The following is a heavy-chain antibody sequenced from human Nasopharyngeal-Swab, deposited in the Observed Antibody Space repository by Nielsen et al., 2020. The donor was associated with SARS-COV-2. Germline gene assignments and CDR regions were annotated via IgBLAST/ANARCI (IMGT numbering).Heavy chain of an antibody. CDR3: ARDSGAPMDV. V-gene: IGHV3-30-3*01. J-gene: IGHJ6*02. Sequence: SCAAPGFTFSSYAMHWVRQAPGKGLEWVAVISYDGSNKYYADSVKGRFTISRDNSKNTLYLQMNSLRAEDTAVYYCARDSGAPMDVWGQGTTVTVSS. D-gene: IGHD3-10*01. CDR2: ISYDGSNK. CDR1: GFTFSSYA.